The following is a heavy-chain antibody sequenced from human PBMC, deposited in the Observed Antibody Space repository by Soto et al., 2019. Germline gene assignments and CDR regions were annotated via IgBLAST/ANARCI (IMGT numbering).Heavy chain of an antibody. Sequence: ASVKVSCKASGYTFTSYGISWVRQAPGQGLEWMGWISANAGNTNFAQKLQGRVTMTTDTSTSTAYMELRSLRSDDTAVYYCARDGRYSGSYGGYYFDYWGQGTLVTVSS. J-gene: IGHJ4*02. CDR3: ARDGRYSGSYGGYYFDY. CDR1: GYTFTSYG. D-gene: IGHD1-26*01. CDR2: ISANAGNT. V-gene: IGHV1-18*01.